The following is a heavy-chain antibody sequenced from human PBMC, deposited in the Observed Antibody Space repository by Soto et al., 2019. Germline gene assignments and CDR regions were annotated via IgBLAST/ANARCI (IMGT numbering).Heavy chain of an antibody. CDR1: GFTFSDYG. Sequence: EVQLLESGGGLVQPGGSLRLSCAASGFTFSDYGMSWVRQAPGKGLEWVSTISGGGDFTYYAQPVKGRFTISRDNSKNTLYLQMTSLRADDTAVYYCARDRSSIHNPWCQGTLVTVSS. D-gene: IGHD5-18*01. CDR2: ISGGGDFT. V-gene: IGHV3-23*01. CDR3: ARDRSSIHNP. J-gene: IGHJ5*02.